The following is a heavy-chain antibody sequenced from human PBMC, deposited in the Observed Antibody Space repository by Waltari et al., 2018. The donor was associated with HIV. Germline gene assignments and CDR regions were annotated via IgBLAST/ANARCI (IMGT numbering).Heavy chain of an antibody. CDR1: GASISSCSYY. J-gene: IGHJ4*02. D-gene: IGHD3-16*01. Sequence: QLHLQESGPGLVKPSETLSLTFSVSGASISSCSYYWAWIRQPPGKGLEWIGAIYYSGTAYYNPSVKSRVSASLDASKNELSLKLTSVTATDTALYYCARLRFHSLYYFDSWGPGILVTVSS. V-gene: IGHV4-39*01. CDR3: ARLRFHSLYYFDS. CDR2: IYYSGTA.